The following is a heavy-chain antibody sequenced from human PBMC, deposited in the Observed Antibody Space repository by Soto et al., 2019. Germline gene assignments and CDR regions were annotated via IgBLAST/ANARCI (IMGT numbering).Heavy chain of an antibody. V-gene: IGHV3-23*01. J-gene: IGHJ1*01. D-gene: IGHD5-18*01. Sequence: PGGSLRLSCAASGFTFSSYAMSWVRQAPGKGLEWVSAISGSGGSTYYADSVKGRFTISRDNSKNTLYLQMNSLRAEDTAVYYCAKVVGYGALRSAEYFQHWGQGTLVTVSS. CDR3: AKVVGYGALRSAEYFQH. CDR2: ISGSGGST. CDR1: GFTFSSYA.